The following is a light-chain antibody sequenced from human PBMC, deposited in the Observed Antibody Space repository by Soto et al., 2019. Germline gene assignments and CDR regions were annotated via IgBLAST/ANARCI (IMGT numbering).Light chain of an antibody. Sequence: QAVLTQPASVSGSPGQSITISCTGTSSDVGGYNYVSWYQQHPGKAPKLMIYDVSNRPSGVSNRFSGSKSGNTASLTISGLQAEDEADYYCSSYTSSNIYVFGTGTNLTVL. CDR3: SSYTSSNIYV. J-gene: IGLJ1*01. CDR1: SSDVGGYNY. V-gene: IGLV2-14*01. CDR2: DVS.